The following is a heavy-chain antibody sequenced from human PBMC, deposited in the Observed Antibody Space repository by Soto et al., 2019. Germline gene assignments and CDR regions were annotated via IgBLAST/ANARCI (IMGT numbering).Heavy chain of an antibody. Sequence: EAQLVESGGGLVQPGRSLRLSCAASGFTFDDYAMHWVRQAPGKGLEWVSGISWDSGRIGYADSAKGRFTISRDNAKNSLYLQMNSLGAEDTALYYCAKDINRRGGYYYYYGMDVWGQGTTVTVSS. CDR3: AKDINRRGGYYYYYGMDV. CDR2: ISWDSGRI. D-gene: IGHD3-10*01. V-gene: IGHV3-9*01. J-gene: IGHJ6*02. CDR1: GFTFDDYA.